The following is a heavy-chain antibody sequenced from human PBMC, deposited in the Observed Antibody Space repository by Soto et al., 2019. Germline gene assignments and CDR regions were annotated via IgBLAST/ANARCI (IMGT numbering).Heavy chain of an antibody. Sequence: PSETRSLTYSVSGGSVSDKTYYWSLICQPLGKRLEWIGYVYYSGTTNYNPSLKSRVTISVDLSKNRFSLRLSSVTTADTALYYCARTTAVPNTLRSRYFFDYWGQGTLVTVSS. D-gene: IGHD4-17*01. CDR3: ARTTAVPNTLRSRYFFDY. CDR1: GGSVSDKTYY. J-gene: IGHJ4*02. V-gene: IGHV4-61*01. CDR2: VYYSGTT.